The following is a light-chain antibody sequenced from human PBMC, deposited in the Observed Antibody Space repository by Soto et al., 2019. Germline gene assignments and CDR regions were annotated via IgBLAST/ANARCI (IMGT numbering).Light chain of an antibody. V-gene: IGKV3-11*01. CDR2: DVS. CDR1: QSVTSF. J-gene: IGKJ4*01. CDR3: QQRSNWPLT. Sequence: EIVLTQSRVTLSLSPGERATLSCRASQSVTSFLAWYQQKPGQAPRLLIYDVSNRATGIPARFSGSGSGTDFTLTISSLEPEDFAVYYCQQRSNWPLTFGGGTKVEIK.